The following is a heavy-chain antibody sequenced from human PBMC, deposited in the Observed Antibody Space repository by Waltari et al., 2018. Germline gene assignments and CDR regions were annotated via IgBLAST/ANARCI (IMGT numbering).Heavy chain of an antibody. D-gene: IGHD3-22*01. CDR3: ARLPTKYYDSLGWGFFDQ. CDR1: GDFPSDDH. Sequence: HVQLQESGPGLVKPSETLSLTCTVSGDFPSDDHWTWIRQAPGKGLEWFAYLRNTGSTKRNPSLEGRVSISAYTSKKQFTLRLTSVTAADTAVYYCARLPTKYYDSLGWGFFDQWGQGILVTVSS. V-gene: IGHV4-59*08. J-gene: IGHJ4*02. CDR2: LRNTGST.